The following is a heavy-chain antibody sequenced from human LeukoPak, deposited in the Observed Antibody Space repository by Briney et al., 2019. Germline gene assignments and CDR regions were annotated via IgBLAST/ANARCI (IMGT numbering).Heavy chain of an antibody. CDR3: ASLIAAAGTEVDY. CDR2: ISHSGST. V-gene: IGHV4-34*01. D-gene: IGHD6-13*01. CDR1: GGSFSGYY. Sequence: SETLSLTCAVYGGSFSGYYWSWIRQPPGKGLEWIGEISHSGSTNYNPSLKSRVTISVDTSKNQFSLKLSSVTAADTAVYYCASLIAAAGTEVDYWGQGTLVTVSS. J-gene: IGHJ4*02.